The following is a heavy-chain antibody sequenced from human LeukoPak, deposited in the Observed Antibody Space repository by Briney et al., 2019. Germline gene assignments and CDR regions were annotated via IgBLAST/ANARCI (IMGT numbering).Heavy chain of an antibody. D-gene: IGHD2-2*01. CDR1: GGSFSGYY. J-gene: IGHJ6*03. CDR2: INHSGST. V-gene: IGHV4-34*01. CDR3: ARHVRLHNLRGTSREYYYYYYMDV. Sequence: PSETLSLTCAVYGGSFSGYYWSWIRLPPGKGLEWIGEINHSGSTNYNPSLKSRVTISVDTSKNQFSLKLSSVTAADTAVYYCARHVRLHNLRGTSREYYYYYYMDVWGKGTTVTISS.